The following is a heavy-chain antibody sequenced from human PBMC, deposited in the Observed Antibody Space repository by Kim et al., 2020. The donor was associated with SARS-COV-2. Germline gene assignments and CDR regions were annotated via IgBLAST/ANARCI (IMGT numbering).Heavy chain of an antibody. CDR2: ITPIIDVA. Sequence: SVKVSCEASGGTFSNSTITWVRQGPGQGLEWLGGITPIIDVATSSQKFQGRVTISADKVTRTAYLTLSSLRFDDTAVYYCARDGGSQTILRGFFDLWGQGTLVTVSS. CDR3: ARDGGSQTILRGFFDL. CDR1: GGTFSNST. J-gene: IGHJ5*02. V-gene: IGHV1-69*10. D-gene: IGHD3-10*01.